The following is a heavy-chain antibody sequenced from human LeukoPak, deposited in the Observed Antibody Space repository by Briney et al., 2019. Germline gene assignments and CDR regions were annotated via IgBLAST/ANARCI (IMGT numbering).Heavy chain of an antibody. CDR3: AREPLLTADAFDI. CDR2: INHSGST. Sequence: AETLSLTCAVYGGSFSGYYWSWIRQPPGKGLEWIGEINHSGSTNYNPALKSRGTISVETSKNQFSLKLSSVTAADTAVYYCAREPLLTADAFDICGQGTMVTVSS. CDR1: GGSFSGYY. V-gene: IGHV4-34*01. D-gene: IGHD3-9*01. J-gene: IGHJ3*02.